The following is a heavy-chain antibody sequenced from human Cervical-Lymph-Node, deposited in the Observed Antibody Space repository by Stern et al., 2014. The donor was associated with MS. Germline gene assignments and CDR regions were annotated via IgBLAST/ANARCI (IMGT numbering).Heavy chain of an antibody. J-gene: IGHJ4*02. Sequence: VQLVESGSELKKPGASVKVSCKASGYTFTSYAMNWVRQAPGQGLEWMGWISTNTGNPTYAQGFTGRFVFSVDTSVSTAYLQISSLKAEDTAVYYCASGAMGDFWSGYSYFDYWGQGTLVTVSS. D-gene: IGHD3-3*01. CDR2: ISTNTGNP. CDR1: GYTFTSYA. V-gene: IGHV7-4-1*02. CDR3: ASGAMGDFWSGYSYFDY.